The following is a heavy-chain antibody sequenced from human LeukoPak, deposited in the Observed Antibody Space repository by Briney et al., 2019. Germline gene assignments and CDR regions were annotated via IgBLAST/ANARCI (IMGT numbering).Heavy chain of an antibody. V-gene: IGHV3-33*01. CDR1: EFTFSSYG. CDR2: IWYDGSNK. D-gene: IGHD3-22*01. Sequence: PGRSLRLSCAASEFTFSSYGMHWVRQAPGKGLEWVAVIWYDGSNKYYADSVKGRFTISRDNSKNTLYLQMNSLRAEDTAVYYCARDRYYDSSGYSDFDYWGQGTLVTVSS. J-gene: IGHJ4*02. CDR3: ARDRYYDSSGYSDFDY.